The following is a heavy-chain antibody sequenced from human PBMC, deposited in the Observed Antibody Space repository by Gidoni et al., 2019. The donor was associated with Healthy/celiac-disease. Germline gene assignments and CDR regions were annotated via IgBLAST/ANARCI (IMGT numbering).Heavy chain of an antibody. CDR3: ARAAVAGTRYYFDY. CDR1: GGTFSSYA. J-gene: IGHJ4*02. D-gene: IGHD6-19*01. V-gene: IGHV1-69*01. CDR2: IIPIFGTA. Sequence: QVQLVQSGAEVKKPGSSVKVSYKASGGTFSSYAISWVRQAPGQGLEWMGGIIPIFGTANYAQKFQGRVTITADESTSTAYMELSSLRSEDTAVYYCARAAVAGTRYYFDYWGQGTLVTVSS.